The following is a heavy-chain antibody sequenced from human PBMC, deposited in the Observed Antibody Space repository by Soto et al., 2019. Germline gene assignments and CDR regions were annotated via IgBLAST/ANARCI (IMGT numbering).Heavy chain of an antibody. CDR2: IYYSGST. Sequence: QLQLQESGPGLVKPSETLSLTCTVSGGSISSSSYYWGWIRQHPGKGLEWIGSIYYSGSTYYNPSLKSRVTISVDTSKNQFSLKRSSVTAADTAVYYCARRNDPRLLWCGALFDYWGQGTLVTVSS. J-gene: IGHJ4*02. D-gene: IGHD3-10*01. V-gene: IGHV4-39*01. CDR3: ARRNDPRLLWCGALFDY. CDR1: GGSISSSSYY.